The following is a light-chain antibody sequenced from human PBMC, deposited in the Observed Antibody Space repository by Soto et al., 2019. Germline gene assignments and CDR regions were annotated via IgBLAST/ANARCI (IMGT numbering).Light chain of an antibody. Sequence: EIVLTQSPGTLSLSPGERATLSCRASQSVSSTYLAWYQQKPGQAPRLPIYGASSRVTGIPDRFSGSGSGTDFTLTISRLEPEDFAVYYCQQYGSSPLTFGGGTKVEIK. V-gene: IGKV3-20*01. CDR3: QQYGSSPLT. J-gene: IGKJ4*01. CDR1: QSVSSTY. CDR2: GAS.